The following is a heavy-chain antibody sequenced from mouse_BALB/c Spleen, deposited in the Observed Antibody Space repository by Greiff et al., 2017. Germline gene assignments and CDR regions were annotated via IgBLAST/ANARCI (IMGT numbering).Heavy chain of an antibody. CDR3: ARDGIYDGCYGDY. CDR1: GYTFTDYN. Sequence: EVKLVESGPELVKPGASVKISCKASGYTFTDYNMHWVKQSHGKSLEWIGYIYPYNGGTGYNQKFKSKATLTVDNSSSTAYMELRSLTSEDSAVYYCARDGIYDGCYGDYWGQGTTLTVSS. D-gene: IGHD2-3*01. V-gene: IGHV1S29*02. CDR2: IYPYNGGT. J-gene: IGHJ2*01.